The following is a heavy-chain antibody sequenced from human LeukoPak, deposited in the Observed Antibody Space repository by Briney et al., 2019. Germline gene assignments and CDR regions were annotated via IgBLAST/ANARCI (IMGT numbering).Heavy chain of an antibody. V-gene: IGHV3-30-3*01. J-gene: IGHJ4*02. CDR3: ARDSAVRKREHPGNQDITYYFDY. CDR1: GFSFSSYA. D-gene: IGHD6-19*01. Sequence: PGRSLRLSCAASGFSFSSYAMHWVRQAPGKGLEWVAVISYDGNNNNYADSVKGRFTISRDNSKNTLYLQMNSLRGEDSAVYNCARDSAVRKREHPGNQDITYYFDYWGQGTLVTVSS. CDR2: ISYDGNNN.